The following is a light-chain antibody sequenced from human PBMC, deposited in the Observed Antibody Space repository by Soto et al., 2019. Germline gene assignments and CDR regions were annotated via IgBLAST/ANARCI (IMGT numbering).Light chain of an antibody. CDR1: QSVATN. Sequence: IEVTQSRATLSGAPVESATVSCRASQSVATNLAWYQQKPGQPPRLLIYGASTRATGIPARFSGSGSGTEFTLTISSLQSVDFAVYSCQQYNSWPWTFGQGTKVDI. J-gene: IGKJ1*01. CDR2: GAS. V-gene: IGKV3-15*01. CDR3: QQYNSWPWT.